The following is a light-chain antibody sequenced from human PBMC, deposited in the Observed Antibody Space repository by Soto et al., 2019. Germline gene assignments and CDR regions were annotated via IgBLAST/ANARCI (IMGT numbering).Light chain of an antibody. CDR3: SSYTSSSLPV. J-gene: IGLJ2*01. CDR1: SSDVGGYNY. V-gene: IGLV2-14*01. Sequence: QAVVTQPASVSGSPGQSITIYCTGTSSDVGGYNYVSWYQQHPGKAPKLMIYEVSNRPSGVSNRFSGSKSGNTASLTISGLQAEDEADYYCSSYTSSSLPVFGEGTKLTVL. CDR2: EVS.